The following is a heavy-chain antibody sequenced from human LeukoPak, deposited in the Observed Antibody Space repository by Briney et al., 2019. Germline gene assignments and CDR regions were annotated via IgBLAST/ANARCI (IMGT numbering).Heavy chain of an antibody. V-gene: IGHV3-9*02. CDR3: IKYRRFLPVKYDFHF. J-gene: IGHJ3*01. CDR1: GLSPAVFT. CDR2: ISWDSGSQ. D-gene: IGHD4-11*01. Sequence: GRSLRVSCVRSGLSPAVFTTDSGPQVPGKGLEWVSSISWDSGSQAYTDSVKGRFTISRDNDKNSLYLQMNSLRPEDAAFYYCIKYRRFLPVKYDFHFGGQGTLVTVSS.